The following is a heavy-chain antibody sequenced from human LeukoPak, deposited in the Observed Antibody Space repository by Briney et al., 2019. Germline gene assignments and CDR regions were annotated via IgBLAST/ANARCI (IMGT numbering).Heavy chain of an antibody. J-gene: IGHJ4*02. CDR3: ARDGPAQMVDFDY. Sequence: ASVKVSCKASGYTFTGSGWYLYWLRQAPGQGLECVGWLHPNIGATGYAQKSQGRVAMTTDTSISTAYMELSRLRPDDTAIYYCARDGPAQMVDFDYWGQGTLVTASS. D-gene: IGHD3-10*01. CDR1: GYTFTGSGWY. CDR2: LHPNIGAT. V-gene: IGHV1-2*02.